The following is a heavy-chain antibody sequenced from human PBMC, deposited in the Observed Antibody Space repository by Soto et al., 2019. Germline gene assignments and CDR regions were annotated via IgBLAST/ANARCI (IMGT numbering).Heavy chain of an antibody. D-gene: IGHD2-2*02. Sequence: EVQLVESGGGLVQPGGSLRLSCAASGLSFSAYSMNWVRQAPGKGLKWVSYISSGGSATYYADSVKGRFTISRDNAKNSLFLQMNSLRSEDTAVYYCASDRYCTTTTCYTEKNSSGQGTLVTVSS. CDR3: ASDRYCTTTTCYTEKNS. CDR2: ISSGGSAT. J-gene: IGHJ4*02. CDR1: GLSFSAYS. V-gene: IGHV3-48*01.